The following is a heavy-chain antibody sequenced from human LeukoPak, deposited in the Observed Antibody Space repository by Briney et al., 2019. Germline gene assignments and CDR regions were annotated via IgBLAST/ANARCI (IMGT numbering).Heavy chain of an antibody. Sequence: GASVKVSCKASGYTFTSYDITWVRQATGQGLEWMGWMNPNSGNTGYAQKFQGRVTTTRNTSISTAYMELSSLRSEDTAVYYCARGPRGYSYQDYWGQGTLVTVSS. V-gene: IGHV1-8*01. CDR2: MNPNSGNT. J-gene: IGHJ4*02. D-gene: IGHD5-18*01. CDR1: GYTFTSYD. CDR3: ARGPRGYSYQDY.